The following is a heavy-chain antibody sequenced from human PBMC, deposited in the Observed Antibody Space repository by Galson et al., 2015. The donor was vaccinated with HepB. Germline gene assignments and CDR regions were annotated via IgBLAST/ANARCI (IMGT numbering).Heavy chain of an antibody. J-gene: IGHJ6*02. V-gene: IGHV1-69*13. D-gene: IGHD5-12*01. CDR1: GGTFSSYA. CDR3: ARTGVASGYDFWDYYYGMDV. CDR2: IIPIFGTA. Sequence: SVKVSCKASGGTFSSYAISWVRQAPGQGLEWMGGIIPIFGTANYAQKFQGRVTITADESTSTAYMELSSLRSEDTAVYYCARTGVASGYDFWDYYYGMDVWGQGTAVTVSS.